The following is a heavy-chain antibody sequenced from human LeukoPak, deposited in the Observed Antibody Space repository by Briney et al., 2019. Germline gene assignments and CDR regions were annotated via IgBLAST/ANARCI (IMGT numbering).Heavy chain of an antibody. Sequence: SETLPLTCTVPGGSISSHYWSWIRQPPGKGLEWIGYIYYSGSTNYNPSLKSRVTISVDTSKNQFSLRLSSVTAADTAVYYCARGETPINWFDPWGQGTLVTVSS. CDR3: ARGETPINWFDP. CDR1: GGSISSHY. CDR2: IYYSGST. V-gene: IGHV4-59*11. J-gene: IGHJ5*02.